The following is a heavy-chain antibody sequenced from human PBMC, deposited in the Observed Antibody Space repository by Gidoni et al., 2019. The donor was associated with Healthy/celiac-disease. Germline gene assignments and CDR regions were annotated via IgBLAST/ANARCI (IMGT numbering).Heavy chain of an antibody. CDR1: GGTFSSYA. CDR2: IIPIFGTA. V-gene: IGHV1-69*01. CDR3: ASRGGGSGSYWYAFDI. J-gene: IGHJ3*02. Sequence: QVPLVQSGAEVKKPGSSVKVSCKASGGTFSSYAISWVRQAPGQGLEWMGGIIPIFGTANYAQKFQGRVTITADESTSTAYMELSSLRSEDTAVYYCASRGGGSGSYWYAFDIWGQGTMVTVSS. D-gene: IGHD3-10*01.